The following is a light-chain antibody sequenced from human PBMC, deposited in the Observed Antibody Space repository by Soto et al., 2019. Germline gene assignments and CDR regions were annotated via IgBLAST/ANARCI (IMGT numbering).Light chain of an antibody. Sequence: QSALTQPASVSGSPGQSITISCTGTSSDVGGYNYVSWYQQHPDKAPKLMIYEVTNRPSGVSFRFSGSESGNTASLTISGLQPEDEADYYCSSYTSTSTLYVFGTGTKLTVL. CDR2: EVT. CDR1: SSDVGGYNY. CDR3: SSYTSTSTLYV. J-gene: IGLJ1*01. V-gene: IGLV2-14*01.